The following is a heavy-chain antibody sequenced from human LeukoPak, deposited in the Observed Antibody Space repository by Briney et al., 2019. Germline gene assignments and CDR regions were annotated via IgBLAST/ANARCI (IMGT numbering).Heavy chain of an antibody. J-gene: IGHJ3*02. CDR2: IYPDKSDT. D-gene: IGHD2-2*01. CDR1: GYSFSTNW. V-gene: IGHV5-51*01. CDR3: ARTDCSSTSCYPDRSAFDI. Sequence: PGESLKISCKGSGYSFSTNWIGWVRQMPGKGLEWMGIIYPDKSDTRYSPSFQGQVTISADKSINTAYLQWSSLKASDTAMYYCARTDCSSTSCYPDRSAFDIWGQGTMVTVSS.